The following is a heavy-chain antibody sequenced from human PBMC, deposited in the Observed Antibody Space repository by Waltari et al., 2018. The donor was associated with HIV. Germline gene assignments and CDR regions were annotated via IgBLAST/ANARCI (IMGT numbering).Heavy chain of an antibody. Sequence: ISSGYYWGWIRQPPGKGLEWIGSIYHSGSTYYNPSLKSRVTISVDTSKNQFSLKLSSVTAADTAIYHCASAFIEYFDSWGQGTLVTVSS. J-gene: IGHJ4*02. CDR3: ASAFIEYFDS. V-gene: IGHV4-38-2*01. CDR1: ISSGYY. D-gene: IGHD3-16*02. CDR2: IYHSGST.